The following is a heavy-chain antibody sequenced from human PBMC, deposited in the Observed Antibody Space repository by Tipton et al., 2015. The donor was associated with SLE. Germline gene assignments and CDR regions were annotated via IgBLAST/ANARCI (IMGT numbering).Heavy chain of an antibody. CDR2: ISWDGGST. Sequence: SLRLSCAASGFTFDDYTMHWVRQAPGKGLEWVSLISWDGGSTYYADSVKGRFTISRDNSKNSLYLQMNSLRTEDTALYYCAKVLAEYSSSSPFDYWGQGTLVTVSS. CDR1: GFTFDDYT. J-gene: IGHJ4*02. V-gene: IGHV3-43*01. D-gene: IGHD6-6*01. CDR3: AKVLAEYSSSSPFDY.